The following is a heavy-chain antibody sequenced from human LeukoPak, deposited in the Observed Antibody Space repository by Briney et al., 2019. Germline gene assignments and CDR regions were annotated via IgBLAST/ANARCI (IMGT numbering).Heavy chain of an antibody. CDR3: CKDIPLTRAWALKY. CDR1: GFTFSTHD. J-gene: IGHJ4*02. D-gene: IGHD2-15*01. CDR2: ISSRSSTI. Sequence: QAGGSLRLSCAASGFTFSTHDLNWVRQAPGKGLEWVSFISSRSSTIYYADSVKGRFTISRDNAKNSLYLQMNSLRTDDTAVYYCCKDIPLTRAWALKYWGQGALVTVSS. V-gene: IGHV3-48*04.